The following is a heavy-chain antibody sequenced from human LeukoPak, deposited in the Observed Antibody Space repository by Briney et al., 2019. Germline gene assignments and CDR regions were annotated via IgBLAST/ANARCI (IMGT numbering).Heavy chain of an antibody. V-gene: IGHV4-59*08. CDR2: IYHSGST. J-gene: IGHJ3*02. CDR3: ARRVRTIFGVVIGADAFDI. CDR1: GGSISSYY. D-gene: IGHD3-3*01. Sequence: SETLSLTCTVSGGSISSYYWSWIRQPPGKGLEWIGSIYHSGSTYYNPSLKSRVTISVDTSKNQFSLKLSSVTAADTAVYYCARRVRTIFGVVIGADAFDIWGQGTMVTVSS.